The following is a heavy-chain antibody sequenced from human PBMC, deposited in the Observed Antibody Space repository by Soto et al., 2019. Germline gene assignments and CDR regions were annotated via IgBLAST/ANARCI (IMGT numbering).Heavy chain of an antibody. CDR2: IYYLGST. Sequence: PSKTLSLTCIVSGGSMSEYFWSWMRQSPGKGLEWIGYIYYLGSTDYNPSLKSRVTISVDTSKRQFSLRLTSVTAADTAVYYCARDGYDGSGSPYPAYWGPGTQVTVSS. V-gene: IGHV4-59*01. CDR3: ARDGYDGSGSPYPAY. CDR1: GGSMSEYF. J-gene: IGHJ4*02. D-gene: IGHD3-10*01.